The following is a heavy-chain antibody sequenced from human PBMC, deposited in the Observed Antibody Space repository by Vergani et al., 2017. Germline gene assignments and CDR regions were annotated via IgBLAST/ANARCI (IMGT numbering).Heavy chain of an antibody. CDR1: GFTFNHYA. Sequence: VQLLESGGDLVQPGGSLRLSCAASGFTFNHYAMNWVRQAPGKGLEWVSFIRHDASKKYYADSVKGRFTISRDNSKNTLYFQLNSVRVEDTAVYHCAKDDPGMGGYGFDYWGQGTLVTVSS. D-gene: IGHD5-18*01. V-gene: IGHV3-30*02. J-gene: IGHJ4*02. CDR3: AKDDPGMGGYGFDY. CDR2: IRHDASKK.